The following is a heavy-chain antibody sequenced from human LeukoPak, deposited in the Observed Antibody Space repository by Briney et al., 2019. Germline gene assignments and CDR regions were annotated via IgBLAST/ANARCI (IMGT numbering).Heavy chain of an antibody. CDR3: AHRRFLDSSGYFDY. V-gene: IGHV2-5*01. Sequence: CGPTLVKPTQTLTLTCTFSGVSLSTSGVGVGWIRRPPGKALEGLALIYWNDDKRYRPSLKSRLTITKDTSKNQVVLTMTNMDPVDTATYYCAHRRFLDSSGYFDYWGQGTLVTVSS. J-gene: IGHJ4*02. D-gene: IGHD3-22*01. CDR1: GVSLSTSGVG. CDR2: IYWNDDK.